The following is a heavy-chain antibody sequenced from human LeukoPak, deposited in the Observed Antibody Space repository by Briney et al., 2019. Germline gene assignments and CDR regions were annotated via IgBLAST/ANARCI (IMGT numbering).Heavy chain of an antibody. D-gene: IGHD4/OR15-4a*01. CDR1: GYTFNTYG. Sequence: ASVKVSCKASGYTFNTYGMDWVRQAPGQGLEWMGWINTDTGNPTYAQGFTGRFVFSLDTSVSTAYLQINGLKAEDTAVYYCARRAGAYSHPYDYWGQGTLVTVSS. CDR3: ARRAGAYSHPYDY. V-gene: IGHV7-4-1*02. CDR2: INTDTGNP. J-gene: IGHJ4*02.